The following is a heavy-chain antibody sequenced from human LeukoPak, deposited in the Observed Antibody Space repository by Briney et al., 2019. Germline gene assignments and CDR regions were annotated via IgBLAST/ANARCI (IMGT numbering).Heavy chain of an antibody. Sequence: IGYIYYSGSTNYNPSLKSRVTISVDTSKNQFSLKLSSVTAADTAVYYCARGGATRAYYFDYWGQGTLVTVSS. CDR2: IYYSGST. V-gene: IGHV4-59*09. CDR3: ARGGATRAYYFDY. J-gene: IGHJ4*02.